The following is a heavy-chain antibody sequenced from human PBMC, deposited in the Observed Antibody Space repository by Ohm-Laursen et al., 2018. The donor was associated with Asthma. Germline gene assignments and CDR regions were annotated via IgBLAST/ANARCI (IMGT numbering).Heavy chain of an antibody. Sequence: GSLRLSCSASGLPFSNFWMSWVRQAPGKGLGWVANIYPDGGEKYYVDSVDGRFTISRDNAKNSLYLQMNSLRAEDTAVYYCATNLPYEAENYWGPGTLVSVSS. J-gene: IGHJ4*02. V-gene: IGHV3-7*05. CDR1: GLPFSNFW. D-gene: IGHD3-16*01. CDR3: ATNLPYEAENY. CDR2: IYPDGGEK.